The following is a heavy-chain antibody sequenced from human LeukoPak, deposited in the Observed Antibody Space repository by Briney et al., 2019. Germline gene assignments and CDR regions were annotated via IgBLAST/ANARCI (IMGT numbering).Heavy chain of an antibody. J-gene: IGHJ4*02. Sequence: PSETLSLTCTVSGGSIGSSSYYWGWIRQPPGKGLEWIGSIYYSGSTYYNPSLKSRVTVSVDRSKNQFSLKLSSVTAADTAVYYCARTHYDVLTGYLYHLDYWGQGTLVTVSS. V-gene: IGHV4-39*01. CDR1: GGSIGSSSYY. CDR3: ARTHYDVLTGYLYHLDY. D-gene: IGHD3-9*01. CDR2: IYYSGST.